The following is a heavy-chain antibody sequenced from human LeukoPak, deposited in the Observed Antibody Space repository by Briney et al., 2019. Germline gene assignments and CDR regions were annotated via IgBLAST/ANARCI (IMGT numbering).Heavy chain of an antibody. CDR2: IWYDGSNK. V-gene: IGHV3-33*06. D-gene: IGHD5-12*01. Sequence: PGRSLRLSCAASGFTFSSYGMHWVRQAPGKGLEWVAVIWYDGSNKYYADSVKGRFTISRDNSKNTLYLQMNSLRAEDTAVYYCANGGNGYDPWSDYWGQGTLVTVSS. J-gene: IGHJ4*02. CDR1: GFTFSSYG. CDR3: ANGGNGYDPWSDY.